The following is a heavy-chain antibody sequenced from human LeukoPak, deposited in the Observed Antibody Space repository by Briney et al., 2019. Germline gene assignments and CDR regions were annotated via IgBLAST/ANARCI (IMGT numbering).Heavy chain of an antibody. V-gene: IGHV1-2*02. CDR1: GYTFTGYY. CDR3: ARGVLRYFDWSRFDY. J-gene: IGHJ4*02. Sequence: ASVKVSCKASGYTFTGYYMHWVRQAPGQGLEWMGWINPNSGGTNYAQKFQGRVTMTRDTSISTAYMELSRLRSDDTAVYYCARGVLRYFDWSRFDYWGQGTLVTVSS. CDR2: INPNSGGT. D-gene: IGHD3-9*01.